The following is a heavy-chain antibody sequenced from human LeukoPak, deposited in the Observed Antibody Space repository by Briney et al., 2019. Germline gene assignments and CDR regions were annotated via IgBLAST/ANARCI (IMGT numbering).Heavy chain of an antibody. Sequence: ASVKVSCKASGGTFSSYAISWVRQAPGQGLEWMGRIIPIFGTTNYAKKFQGRVTITTDESTSTAYMELSSLRSEDTAVYYCARDTYVLLWFGELSSAFDIWGQGTMVTVSS. D-gene: IGHD3-10*01. CDR3: ARDTYVLLWFGELSSAFDI. CDR2: IIPIFGTT. J-gene: IGHJ3*02. CDR1: GGTFSSYA. V-gene: IGHV1-69*05.